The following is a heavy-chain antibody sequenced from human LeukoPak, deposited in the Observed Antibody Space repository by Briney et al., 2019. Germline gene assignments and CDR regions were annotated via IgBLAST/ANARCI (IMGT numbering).Heavy chain of an antibody. CDR1: GGSISSSSYY. CDR2: IYYSGST. Sequence: SETLSLTCTVSGGSISSSSYYWGWIRQPPGKGLEWIGSIYYSGSTYYNPSLKSRVTISVDTSKNQFSLKLSSVTAADTAVYYCARGGYGFWSALTGWFDPWGQGTLVTVSS. V-gene: IGHV4-39*07. D-gene: IGHD3-3*01. CDR3: ARGGYGFWSALTGWFDP. J-gene: IGHJ5*02.